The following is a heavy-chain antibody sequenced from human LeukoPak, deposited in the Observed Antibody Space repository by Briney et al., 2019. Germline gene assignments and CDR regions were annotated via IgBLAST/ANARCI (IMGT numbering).Heavy chain of an antibody. CDR1: GFTFDDCA. J-gene: IGHJ5*02. V-gene: IGHV3-9*01. Sequence: AGGSLRLSCAASGFTFDDCAMHWIRQGPGKGLEWVSGISWNSDSIGYADSVKGRFTISRDNATNSLYLQMNSLRDEDTALYYCAKASFPAAIIGWFDPWGQGTLVTVSS. CDR3: AKASFPAAIIGWFDP. CDR2: ISWNSDSI. D-gene: IGHD2-2*02.